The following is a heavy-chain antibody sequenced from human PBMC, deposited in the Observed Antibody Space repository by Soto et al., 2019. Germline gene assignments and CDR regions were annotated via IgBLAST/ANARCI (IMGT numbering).Heavy chain of an antibody. CDR1: GGSISSGGYS. Sequence: SETLSLTCAVSGGSISSGGYSWSWIRQPPGKGLEWIGYIYHSGSTYYNPSLKSRVTISVDRSKNQFSLKLSSVTAADTAVYYCARGGSGSYYNPRWFDPWGQGTLVTVS. V-gene: IGHV4-30-2*01. D-gene: IGHD3-10*01. CDR2: IYHSGST. J-gene: IGHJ5*02. CDR3: ARGGSGSYYNPRWFDP.